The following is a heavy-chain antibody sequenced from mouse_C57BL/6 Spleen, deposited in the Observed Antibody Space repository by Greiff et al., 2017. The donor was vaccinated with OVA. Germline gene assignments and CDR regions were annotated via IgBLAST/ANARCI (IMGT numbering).Heavy chain of an antibody. D-gene: IGHD1-1*01. V-gene: IGHV1-66*01. CDR1: GYSFTSYY. Sequence: QVQLKQSGPELVKPGASVKISCKASGYSFTSYYIHWVKQRPGQGLEWIGWIYPGSGNTKYNEKFKGKATLTADTSSSTAYMQLSSLTSEDSAVYYCARDYYGSSYNYWGQGTTLTVSS. CDR2: IYPGSGNT. J-gene: IGHJ2*01. CDR3: ARDYYGSSYNY.